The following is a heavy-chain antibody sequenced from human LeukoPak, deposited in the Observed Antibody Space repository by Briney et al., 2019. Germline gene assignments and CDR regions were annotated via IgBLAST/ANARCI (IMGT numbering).Heavy chain of an antibody. CDR2: IRSKANSYAT. D-gene: IGHD1-26*01. J-gene: IGHJ3*02. CDR3: TRRYSGSYPHALDI. CDR1: GFTFSGSA. V-gene: IGHV3-73*01. Sequence: GGSLKLSCAASGFTFSGSAMHWVRQASGKGLEWVGRIRSKANSYATAYAASVKGRFTISRDDSKNTAYLQMNSLKTEDTAVYYCTRRYSGSYPHALDIWGQGTMVTVSS.